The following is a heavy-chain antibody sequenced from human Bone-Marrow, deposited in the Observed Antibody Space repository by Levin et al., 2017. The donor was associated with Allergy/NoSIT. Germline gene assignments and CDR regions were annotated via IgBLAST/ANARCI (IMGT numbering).Heavy chain of an antibody. J-gene: IGHJ4*02. D-gene: IGHD2-21*02. CDR3: ASSDGGCGGDCYSLAEYFDY. Sequence: ETLSLTCAASGFTFSSYSMNWVRQAPGKGLEWVSSISSSSSYIYYADSVKGRFTISRDNAKNSLYLQMNSLRAEDTAVYYCASSDGGCGGDCYSLAEYFDYWGQGTLVTVSS. CDR2: ISSSSSYI. CDR1: GFTFSSYS. V-gene: IGHV3-21*01.